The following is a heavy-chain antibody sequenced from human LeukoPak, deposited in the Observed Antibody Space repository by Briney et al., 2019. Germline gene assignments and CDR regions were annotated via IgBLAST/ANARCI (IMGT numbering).Heavy chain of an antibody. CDR3: AKSRDGYNNYQFDY. CDR1: GGSISSYY. J-gene: IGHJ4*02. V-gene: IGHV4-59*08. Sequence: SETLSLTCTVSGGSISSYYWSWIRQPPGKGLEWIGFIYYSGSTNYNPSLKSRVTISVDTSKNQFSLKLSSATAADMGVYHCAKSRDGYNNYQFDYWGQGTLVTVSS. CDR2: IYYSGST. D-gene: IGHD5-24*01.